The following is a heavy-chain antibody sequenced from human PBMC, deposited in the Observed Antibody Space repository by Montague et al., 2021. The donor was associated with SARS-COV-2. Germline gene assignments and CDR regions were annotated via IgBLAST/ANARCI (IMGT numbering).Heavy chain of an antibody. Sequence: TLSLTCTVSGASISTGIYYWSWIRQPAGKGLKWIGRIRTTGHTDYNSSLESRVFMSVDTSTNQFSLSLTSVTAADTVVYFCARFGSGTLEFDLWGQGTLVTVSS. V-gene: IGHV4-61*02. CDR1: GASISTGIYY. CDR3: ARFGSGTLEFDL. J-gene: IGHJ4*02. CDR2: IRTTGHT. D-gene: IGHD1-26*01.